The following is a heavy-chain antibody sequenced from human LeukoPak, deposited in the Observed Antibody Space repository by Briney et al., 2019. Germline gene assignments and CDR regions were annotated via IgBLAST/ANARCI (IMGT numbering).Heavy chain of an antibody. CDR3: ARHPNPIFGVVTSLLEPSFSRWFDP. D-gene: IGHD3-3*01. J-gene: IGHJ5*02. CDR1: GYTFTSYG. CDR2: ISAYNGNT. Sequence: ASVKVSCKASGYTFTSYGISWGRQAPGQGLEWMGWISAYNGNTNYAQKLQGRVTMTTDTSTSTAYMELRSLRSDATAVYYCARHPNPIFGVVTSLLEPSFSRWFDPWGQGTLVTVSS. V-gene: IGHV1-18*01.